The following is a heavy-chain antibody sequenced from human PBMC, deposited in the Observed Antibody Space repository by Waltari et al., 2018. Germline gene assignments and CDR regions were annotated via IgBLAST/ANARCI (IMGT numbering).Heavy chain of an antibody. V-gene: IGHV3-30*03. CDR3: ARDRHWGSVNYYYGMDV. J-gene: IGHJ6*02. CDR1: GFTFSRYG. CDR2: ISYDGSNK. D-gene: IGHD3-16*01. Sequence: QVQLVESGGGVVQPGRSLRLSCAASGFTFSRYGMHWVRQAPGKGLEWVAVISYDGSNKYYADSVKGRFTISRDNSKNTLYLQMNSLRAEDTAVYYCARDRHWGSVNYYYGMDVWGQGTTVTVSS.